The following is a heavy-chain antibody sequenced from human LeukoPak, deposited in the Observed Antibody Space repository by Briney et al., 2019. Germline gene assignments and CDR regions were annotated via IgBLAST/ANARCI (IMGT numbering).Heavy chain of an antibody. CDR3: ASGIWDFYYYGMDV. V-gene: IGHV3-11*01. D-gene: IGHD3-16*01. J-gene: IGHJ6*02. Sequence: GGSLRLSCAASGFTFSDYYMSWIRQAPGKGLEWVSYISSSGSTIYYADSVKGRFTISRDNAKNSLYLQMNSLRAEDTAVYYCASGIWDFYYYGMDVWGQGTTVTVSS. CDR1: GFTFSDYY. CDR2: ISSSGSTI.